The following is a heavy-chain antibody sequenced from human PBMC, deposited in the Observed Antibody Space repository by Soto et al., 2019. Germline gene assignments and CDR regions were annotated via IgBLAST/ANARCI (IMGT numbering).Heavy chain of an antibody. V-gene: IGHV4-4*02. Sequence: SETLSLTCAVSGDSISSSNWWSWVRQSPEKGPEWIGHIFHSGSTNYNPSLKSRVTISVDKSQNQFSLKMNSVTAADTAVYYCAREEGAGNYYYYGVDVWGQGTTVTVSS. CDR1: GDSISSSNW. J-gene: IGHJ6*02. CDR3: AREEGAGNYYYYGVDV. CDR2: IFHSGST.